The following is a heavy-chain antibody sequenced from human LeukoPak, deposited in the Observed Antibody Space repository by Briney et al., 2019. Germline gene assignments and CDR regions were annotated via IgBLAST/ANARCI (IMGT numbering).Heavy chain of an antibody. V-gene: IGHV3-30-3*01. CDR1: GFTFSSYA. D-gene: IGHD2-2*01. Sequence: PGGSLRLSSAASGFTFSSYAMHWVRQAPGKGLEWVALIPYDGGNKYYADSVKGRFTISRDNSKNTRYLQMNSLRAEDTAVYYCARDYCSSTSCYYYSWGQGTLVTVSS. CDR2: IPYDGGNK. J-gene: IGHJ4*02. CDR3: ARDYCSSTSCYYYS.